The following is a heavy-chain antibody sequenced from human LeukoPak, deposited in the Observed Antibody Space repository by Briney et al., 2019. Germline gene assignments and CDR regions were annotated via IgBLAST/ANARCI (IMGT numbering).Heavy chain of an antibody. Sequence: PSETLSLTCTVSGGSISSYYWSWVRQPAGKGLEWIGRIYTSGSTNYNPSLKSRVTMSVDTSKNQFSLKLSSVTAADTAVYYCARGSWDCSTATCYGTFDYWGQGSLVTVSS. CDR1: GGSISSYY. CDR2: IYTSGST. J-gene: IGHJ4*02. D-gene: IGHD2-2*01. V-gene: IGHV4-4*07. CDR3: ARGSWDCSTATCYGTFDY.